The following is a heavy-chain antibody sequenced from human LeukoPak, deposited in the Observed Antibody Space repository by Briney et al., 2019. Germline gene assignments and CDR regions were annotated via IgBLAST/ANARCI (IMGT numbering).Heavy chain of an antibody. V-gene: IGHV3-48*03. Sequence: PGGSLRLSCAASGFTFSGYEMNWVRQAPGKGLEWVSYISSSGSTIYYADSVKGRFTISRDNAKNSLYLQMNSLRAEDTAVYYCARGPGIAAPDFDYWGQGTLVTVSS. CDR1: GFTFSGYE. CDR2: ISSSGSTI. D-gene: IGHD6-13*01. CDR3: ARGPGIAAPDFDY. J-gene: IGHJ4*02.